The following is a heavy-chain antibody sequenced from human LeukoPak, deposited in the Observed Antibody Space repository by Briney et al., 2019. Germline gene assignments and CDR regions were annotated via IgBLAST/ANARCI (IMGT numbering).Heavy chain of an antibody. J-gene: IGHJ5*02. Sequence: ASVKVSCKVSGYTLTELSMHWVGQAPGKGLEWMGGFDPEDSETIYAQKFQGRVTMIEDTATDTAYMELSSLRSEDTAVYYCATLQLGDGAAGWFDPWGQGTLVTVSS. D-gene: IGHD6-13*01. CDR3: ATLQLGDGAAGWFDP. CDR2: FDPEDSET. CDR1: GYTLTELS. V-gene: IGHV1-24*01.